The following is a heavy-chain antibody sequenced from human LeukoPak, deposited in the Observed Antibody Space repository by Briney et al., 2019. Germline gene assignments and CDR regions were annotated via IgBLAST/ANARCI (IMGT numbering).Heavy chain of an antibody. CDR1: GYTFTSYY. D-gene: IGHD4-23*01. J-gene: IGHJ5*02. V-gene: IGHV1-46*01. CDR2: INPSGGST. Sequence: GASVTVSFKASGYTFTSYYKHWVRQAPGQGLEWMGIINPSGGSTSYAQKFQGRVTMTRDTSTSTVYMELSSLRSEDTAVYYCARDKDYGGNTNNWFDPWGQGTLVTVSS. CDR3: ARDKDYGGNTNNWFDP.